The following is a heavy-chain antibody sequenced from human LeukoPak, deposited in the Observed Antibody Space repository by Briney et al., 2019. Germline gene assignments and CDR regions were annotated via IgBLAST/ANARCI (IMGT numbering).Heavy chain of an antibody. J-gene: IGHJ4*02. V-gene: IGHV3-23*01. Sequence: GGSLRPSCAASGFTFNSYAMTWVRQPPGKGLEWVSALSGSGGHTYYADSVKGRFTISRDNSKNTVYLQMSSLRAEDTALYYCAKEDYDFWTGNYGGSKSFDYWGQGTLVTVSS. D-gene: IGHD3-3*01. CDR1: GFTFNSYA. CDR2: LSGSGGHT. CDR3: AKEDYDFWTGNYGGSKSFDY.